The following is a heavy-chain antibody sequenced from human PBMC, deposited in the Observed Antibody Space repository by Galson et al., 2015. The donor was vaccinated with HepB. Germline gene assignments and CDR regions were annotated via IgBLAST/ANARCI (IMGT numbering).Heavy chain of an antibody. CDR3: ARMSFKTQWLPGNDAFDI. CDR2: IYPGDSDT. CDR1: GYSFTSYW. V-gene: IGHV5-51*01. J-gene: IGHJ3*02. Sequence: QSGAEVKKPGESLKISCKGSGYSFTSYWIGWVRQMPGKGLEWMGIIYPGDSDTRYSPSFQGQVTISADKSISTAYLQWSSLKASDTAMYYCARMSFKTQWLPGNDAFDIWGQGTMVTVSS. D-gene: IGHD6-19*01.